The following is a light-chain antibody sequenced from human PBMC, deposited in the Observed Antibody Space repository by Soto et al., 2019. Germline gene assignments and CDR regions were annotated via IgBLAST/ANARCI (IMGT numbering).Light chain of an antibody. CDR1: TGAVTNGHY. CDR2: DTT. Sequence: QAVVTQEPSLTVSPGWTVTLTCGSSTGAVTNGHYPYRFQQKPGQAPRTLIYDTTNRHSWTPARFSGSLLGGKAALTLSGAQPEDEAEYYCLLSYNGNYVFGNGTKVTVL. J-gene: IGLJ1*01. CDR3: LLSYNGNYV. V-gene: IGLV7-46*01.